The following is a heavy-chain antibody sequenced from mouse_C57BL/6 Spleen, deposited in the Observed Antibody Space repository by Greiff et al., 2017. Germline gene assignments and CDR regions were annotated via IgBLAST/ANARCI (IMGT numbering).Heavy chain of an antibody. CDR1: GFTFSSYA. CDR2: ISDGGSYT. Sequence: EVKLMESGGGLVKPGGSLKLSCAASGFTFSSYAMSWVRQTPEKRLEWVATISDGGSYTYYPDNVKGRFTISRDNAKNNLYLQMSHLKSEDTAMYYCASARRYYFDDWGQGTTLTVSS. CDR3: ASARRYYFDD. J-gene: IGHJ2*01. V-gene: IGHV5-4*03.